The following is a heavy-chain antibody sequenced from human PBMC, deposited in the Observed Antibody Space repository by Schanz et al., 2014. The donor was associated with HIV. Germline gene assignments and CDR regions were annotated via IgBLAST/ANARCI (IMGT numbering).Heavy chain of an antibody. CDR2: MRYDGNKK. Sequence: QVQLVESGGGVVQPGGSLRLSCATSGFTFNIYGLHWVRQAPGKGLEWVAFMRYDGNKKEYGDSVKGRFTISSDSSKKTVYLEMDSLRADDTAVYYCARDLTATVRGTFDYWGQGTLVTVSS. D-gene: IGHD6-13*01. CDR1: GFTFNIYG. CDR3: ARDLTATVRGTFDY. V-gene: IGHV3-30*02. J-gene: IGHJ4*02.